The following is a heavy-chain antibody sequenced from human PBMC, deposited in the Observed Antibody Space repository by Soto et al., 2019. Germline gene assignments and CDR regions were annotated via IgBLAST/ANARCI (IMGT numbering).Heavy chain of an antibody. J-gene: IGHJ6*02. CDR2: IWYDGSNK. V-gene: IGHV3-33*01. CDR3: ARDLLPFYYYYGMDV. Sequence: GGSLRLSCAASGFTFSSYGMHWVRQAPGKGLEWVAVIWYDGSNKYYADSVKGRFTISRDNSKNTLYLQMNSLRAEDTAVYYCARDLLPFYYYYGMDVWGQGTTVTVSS. CDR1: GFTFSSYG.